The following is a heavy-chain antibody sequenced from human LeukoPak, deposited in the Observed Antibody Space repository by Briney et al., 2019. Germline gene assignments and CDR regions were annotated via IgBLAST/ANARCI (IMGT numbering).Heavy chain of an antibody. J-gene: IGHJ4*02. V-gene: IGHV4-31*03. CDR3: AREGGPYRPLDY. CDR1: GGSISSANYY. CDR2: LYYSGST. Sequence: PSETLSLTCTVSGGSISSANYYWSWIRQHPGQGLEWIGYLYYSGSTYYNPSLKSRVTISVDTSKNQFSLKLSSVTAADTAVYYCAREGGPYRPLDYSGQGTLVTVSS.